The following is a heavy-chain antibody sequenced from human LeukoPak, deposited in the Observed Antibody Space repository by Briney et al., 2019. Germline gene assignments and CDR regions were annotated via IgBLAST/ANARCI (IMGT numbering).Heavy chain of an antibody. CDR2: ISGSGGST. J-gene: IGHJ5*02. D-gene: IGHD2-15*01. CDR1: GFTFSSYA. V-gene: IGHV3-23*01. CDR3: ARGVGSVVVVAATNNWFDP. Sequence: GGSLRLSCAASGFTFSSYAMSWVRQAPGKGLEWVSAISGSGGSTYYADSVKGRFTISRDNSKNTLYLQMNSLRPEDTAVYYCARGVGSVVVVAATNNWFDPWGQGTLVTVSS.